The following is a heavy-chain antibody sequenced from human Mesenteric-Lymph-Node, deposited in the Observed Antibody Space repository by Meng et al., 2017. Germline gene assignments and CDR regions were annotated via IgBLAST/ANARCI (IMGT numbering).Heavy chain of an antibody. CDR3: ARASYYDSSGYYVDP. CDR1: GGTFSSYA. CDR2: IIPIFGTA. J-gene: IGHJ5*02. Sequence: QVEKGQSWAEVNKPGSSVKVSCKASGGTFSSYAISWVRQAPGQGLEWMGGIIPIFGTANYAQKFQGRVTITADESTSTAYMELSSLRSEDTAVYYCARASYYDSSGYYVDPWGQGTLVTVSS. V-gene: IGHV1-69*01. D-gene: IGHD3-22*01.